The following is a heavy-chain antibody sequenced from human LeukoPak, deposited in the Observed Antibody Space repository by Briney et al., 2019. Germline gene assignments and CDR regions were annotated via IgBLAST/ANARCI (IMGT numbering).Heavy chain of an antibody. CDR3: AKGLVAVAGEFDY. Sequence: GGSLRLSCAASGFTFSTYSMHWVRQAPGKGLEWVSSISRSDTYIYYADSVKGRFTISRDNAKNSLYLQMNSLRAEDTAVYYCAKGLVAVAGEFDYWGQGTLVTVSS. V-gene: IGHV3-21*04. CDR1: GFTFSTYS. J-gene: IGHJ4*02. D-gene: IGHD6-19*01. CDR2: ISRSDTYI.